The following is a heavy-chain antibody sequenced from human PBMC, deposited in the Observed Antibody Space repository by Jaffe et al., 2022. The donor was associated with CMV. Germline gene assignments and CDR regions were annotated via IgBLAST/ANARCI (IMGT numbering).Heavy chain of an antibody. Sequence: EVQLLESGGGLVQPGGSLRLSCAASGFTFNSYVMSWVRQAPGKGLEWVSTISGSGGSTYYADSVKGRFTISRDSSKNTLSLQMNSLRAEDTAVYYCARYRTAFGTTYYYFDYWGQGTQVTVSS. CDR1: GFTFNSYV. CDR2: ISGSGGST. D-gene: IGHD3-16*01. J-gene: IGHJ4*02. V-gene: IGHV3-23*01. CDR3: ARYRTAFGTTYYYFDY.